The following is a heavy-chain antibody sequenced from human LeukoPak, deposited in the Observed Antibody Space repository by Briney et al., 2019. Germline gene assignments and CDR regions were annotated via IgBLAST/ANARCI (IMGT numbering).Heavy chain of an antibody. D-gene: IGHD2-15*01. CDR2: IYHSGST. V-gene: IGHV4-30-2*05. J-gene: IGHJ5*02. CDR3: ARLYCSGGSCYRVGWFDP. Sequence: SQTLSLTCAVSGGSISSGGYPWSWIRQPPGKGLEWIGYIYHSGSTYYNPSLKSRVTISVDTSKNQFSLKLSSVTAADTAVYYCARLYCSGGSCYRVGWFDPWGQGTLVTVSS. CDR1: GGSISSGGYP.